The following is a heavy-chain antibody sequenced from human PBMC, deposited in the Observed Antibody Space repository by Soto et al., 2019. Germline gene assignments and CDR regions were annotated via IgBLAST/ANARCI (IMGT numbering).Heavy chain of an antibody. CDR1: GGSFSGYY. J-gene: IGHJ4*02. D-gene: IGHD1-26*01. Sequence: QVQLQQWGAGLLKPSETLSLTCAVYGGSFSGYYWSWIRQPPGKGLEWIGEINHSGSTNYNPSLKSRVTISVDTSKNQFSLKLRSVPAADAAVYYCVRGGWYWGQGTLVTVSS. V-gene: IGHV4-34*01. CDR3: VRGGWY. CDR2: INHSGST.